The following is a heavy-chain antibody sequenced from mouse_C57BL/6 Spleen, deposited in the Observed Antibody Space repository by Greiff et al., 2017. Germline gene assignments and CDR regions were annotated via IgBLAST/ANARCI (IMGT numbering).Heavy chain of an antibody. Sequence: VQLQQSVAELVRPGASVKLSCTASGFTIKNTYMHWVKQRPEQGLEWIGRIDPANGNTKYAPKFQGKATITADTSSNTAYLQLSSLTSEDTAIYYCAPHSFMDYWGQGTSVTVSS. CDR3: APHSFMDY. CDR2: IDPANGNT. J-gene: IGHJ4*01. V-gene: IGHV14-3*01. CDR1: GFTIKNTY.